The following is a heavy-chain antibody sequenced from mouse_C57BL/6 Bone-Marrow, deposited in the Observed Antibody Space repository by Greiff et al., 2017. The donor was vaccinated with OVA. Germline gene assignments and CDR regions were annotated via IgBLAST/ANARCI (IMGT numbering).Heavy chain of an antibody. CDR1: GYTFTSYW. V-gene: IGHV1-69*01. CDR2: IDPSDSYT. CDR3: ARLVYYYGSTSYYFDY. Sequence: QVQLQQPGAELVMPGASVKLSCKASGYTFTSYWMHWVKQRPGQGLEWIGEIDPSDSYTNYNQQFKGKSTLTVDKSSSTAYMQLSSLTSEDSAVYYCARLVYYYGSTSYYFDYWGQGTTLTVSS. D-gene: IGHD1-1*01. J-gene: IGHJ2*01.